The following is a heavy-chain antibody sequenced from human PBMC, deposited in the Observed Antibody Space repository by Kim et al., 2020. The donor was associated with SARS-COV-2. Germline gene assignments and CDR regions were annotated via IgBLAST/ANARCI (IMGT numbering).Heavy chain of an antibody. J-gene: IGHJ1*01. Sequence: SETLSLTCTVSGDSMSADYWNWSRQSPGKGLEWIGYVYFRGTTSYNPSLKSRVTISIDMSKSQFSLKLNSVTAADTAVYYCSRRETRGLFTSDWG. CDR1: GDSMSADY. V-gene: IGHV4-59*08. D-gene: IGHD3-10*01. CDR2: VYFRGTT. CDR3: SRRETRGLFTSD.